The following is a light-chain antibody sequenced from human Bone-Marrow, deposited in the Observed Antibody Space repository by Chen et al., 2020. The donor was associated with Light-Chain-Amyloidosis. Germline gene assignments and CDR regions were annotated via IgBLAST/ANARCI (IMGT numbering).Light chain of an antibody. Sequence: SYALTHPPSLSVSPGQTARITCSGDDLPTKYAYWYQQKPGQAPVLVIYRDTERPSGISERFSGSSSGTTATLTISGVQAEDEADYHCQSADSSGTYEVIFGGGTKLTVL. CDR1: DLPTKY. CDR2: RDT. J-gene: IGLJ2*01. CDR3: QSADSSGTYEVI. V-gene: IGLV3-25*03.